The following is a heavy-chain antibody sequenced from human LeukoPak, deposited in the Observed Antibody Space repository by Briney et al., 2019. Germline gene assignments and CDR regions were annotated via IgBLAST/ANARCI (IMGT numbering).Heavy chain of an antibody. Sequence: SETLSLTCAVSGGSISSGGYYWGWIRQPPGKGLEWIGSIFYSGSTFYNPSLKSRVTISVDSSKNQFSLKVNSVTAADTAVYYCARHGVAVAGTPYNWFDPWGQGTLVTVSS. CDR3: ARHGVAVAGTPYNWFDP. CDR1: GGSISSGGYY. D-gene: IGHD6-19*01. J-gene: IGHJ5*02. V-gene: IGHV4-39*01. CDR2: IFYSGST.